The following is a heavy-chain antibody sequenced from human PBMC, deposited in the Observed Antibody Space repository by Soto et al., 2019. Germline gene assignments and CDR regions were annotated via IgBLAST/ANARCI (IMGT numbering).Heavy chain of an antibody. CDR2: ISSSSSTI. V-gene: IGHV3-48*01. D-gene: IGHD7-27*01. CDR1: GFTFSSYS. Sequence: EVQLVESGGGLVQPGGSLRLSCAASGFTFSSYSMNWVRQAPGKGLEWVSYISSSSSTIYYADSVKGRFTISRDNAKNSLYLQMNSLRAEDTAVYYCARDASGVTNKNYYYYYMDVWGKGTTVTVS. J-gene: IGHJ6*03. CDR3: ARDASGVTNKNYYYYYMDV.